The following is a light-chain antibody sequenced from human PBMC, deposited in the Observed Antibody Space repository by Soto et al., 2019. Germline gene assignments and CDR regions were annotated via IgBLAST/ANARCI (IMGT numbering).Light chain of an antibody. J-gene: IGKJ1*01. CDR2: GAS. CDR3: QQYNNWPST. V-gene: IGKV3-15*01. CDR1: QSVSSN. Sequence: EIVMTQSPATLSVSPGERATLSCRASQSVSSNLARYQQKPGQTPRLLIYGASTRATGIPARFSGSGSGTEFTLTISSLQSEDFAVYCCQQYNNWPSTFGQGTKVEIK.